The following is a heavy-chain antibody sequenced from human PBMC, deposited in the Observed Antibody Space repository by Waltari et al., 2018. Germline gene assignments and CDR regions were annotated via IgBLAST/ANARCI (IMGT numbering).Heavy chain of an antibody. CDR3: AGLVGATKGYYYDYYDMDV. CDR2: ISCSGRN. Sequence: QLQLQESGPGLVKPSATLSLTCTVSGGSISSSSYYWGWIRQPPGKGLEWIGSISCSGRNYCNPTHKSRVTISVDKANNQCSLKLSSVTAADTAVYYCAGLVGATKGYYYDYYDMDVWGKGTTVTVSS. J-gene: IGHJ6*03. V-gene: IGHV4-39*01. CDR1: GGSISSSSYY. D-gene: IGHD1-26*01.